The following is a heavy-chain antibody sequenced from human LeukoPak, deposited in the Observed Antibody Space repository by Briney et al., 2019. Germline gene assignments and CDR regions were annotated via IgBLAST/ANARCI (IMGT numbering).Heavy chain of an antibody. Sequence: SETLPLTCAVSGYSISSGYYWGWIRQPPGKGLEWIGSIYHSGSTYYNPSLKSRVTISVDTSKNQFSLKLTSVTAADTAVYYCAIDSEDELLWFGAYGMDVWGKGTTVTVSS. J-gene: IGHJ6*04. CDR1: GYSISSGYY. D-gene: IGHD3-10*01. CDR3: AIDSEDELLWFGAYGMDV. CDR2: IYHSGST. V-gene: IGHV4-38-2*02.